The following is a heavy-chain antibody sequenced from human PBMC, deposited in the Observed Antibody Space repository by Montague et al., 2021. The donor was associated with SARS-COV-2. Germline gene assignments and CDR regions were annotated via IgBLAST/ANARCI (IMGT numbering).Heavy chain of an antibody. CDR2: IYYSGST. CDR3: ARVSRITIFGVVGWFDP. V-gene: IGHV4-59*01. Sequence: SETLSLTCTVSGGSISSYYWSWIRQPPGKGLEWIGYIYYSGSTNYNPSLKSRVTISVDTSKNQFSLKLSSVTAADTAVYYCARVSRITIFGVVGWFDPWGQGTLVTVPS. CDR1: GGSISSYY. J-gene: IGHJ5*02. D-gene: IGHD3-3*01.